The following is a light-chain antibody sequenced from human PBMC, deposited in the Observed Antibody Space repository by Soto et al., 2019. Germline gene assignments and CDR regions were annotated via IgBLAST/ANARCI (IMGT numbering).Light chain of an antibody. Sequence: QSVLTQPASVSGSPGQSITISCTGTSSDVGGYNYVSWYQQHPGKAPKLMIYDVSNRPSGVSNRLSGSKSGNSASLTISGLQAEDEADYYCSSYTSSRYVFGTGTKVTVL. V-gene: IGLV2-14*01. CDR1: SSDVGGYNY. J-gene: IGLJ1*01. CDR2: DVS. CDR3: SSYTSSRYV.